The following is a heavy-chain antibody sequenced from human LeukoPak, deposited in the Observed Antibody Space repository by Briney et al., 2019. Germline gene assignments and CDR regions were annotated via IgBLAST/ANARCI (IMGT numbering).Heavy chain of an antibody. J-gene: IGHJ4*02. D-gene: IGHD3-22*01. CDR1: GGSISSGGYS. V-gene: IGHV4-61*08. CDR2: IYYSGST. CDR3: ARLRYTGYYDSSGYYYFDY. Sequence: SETLSLTCAVSGGSISSGGYSYNWIRQPPGKGLEWIGYIYYSGSTNYNPSLKSRVTISVDTSKNQFSLKLSSVTAADTAVYYCARLRYTGYYDSSGYYYFDYWGQGTLVTVSS.